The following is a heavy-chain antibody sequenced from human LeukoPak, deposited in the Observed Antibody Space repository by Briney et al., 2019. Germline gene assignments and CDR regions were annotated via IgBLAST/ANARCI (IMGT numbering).Heavy chain of an antibody. CDR2: ISSSSSYI. V-gene: IGHV3-21*01. Sequence: GGSLRLSCAASGFTFSSYSMNWVRQAPGKGLEWVSSISSSSSYIYYADSVKGRFTISRDNAKNSLYLQMNSLRAEDTAVYYCARARDDYDILTGYYSYWGQGTLVTVSS. J-gene: IGHJ4*02. CDR1: GFTFSSYS. CDR3: ARARDDYDILTGYYSY. D-gene: IGHD3-9*01.